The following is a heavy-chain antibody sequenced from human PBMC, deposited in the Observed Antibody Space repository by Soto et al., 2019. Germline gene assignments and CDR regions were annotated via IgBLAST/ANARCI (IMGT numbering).Heavy chain of an antibody. CDR1: SGSFSGYY. D-gene: IGHD3-16*01. CDR2: IYHGLSI. Sequence: LSLPCAVYSGSFSGYYWSWIRQPPGKGLEWIGEIYHGLSIVYNPSLKSRVTISGDSSKNQFSLKLSSVTAADTAVYYCARHGGYYFDYWGQGTLVTVSS. V-gene: IGHV4-34*01. CDR3: ARHGGYYFDY. J-gene: IGHJ4*02.